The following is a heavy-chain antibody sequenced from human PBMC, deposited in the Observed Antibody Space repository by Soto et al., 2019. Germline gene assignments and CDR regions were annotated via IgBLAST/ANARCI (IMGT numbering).Heavy chain of an antibody. CDR2: INPSGGST. CDR1: GYTFTSYA. J-gene: IGHJ5*02. CDR3: ARDRVGEYSQARFDP. V-gene: IGHV1-46*03. D-gene: IGHD6-6*01. Sequence: ASVKVSCKASGYTFTSYAMHWVRQAPGQGLEWMGIINPSGGSTSYAQKFQGRVTMTRDTSTSTVYMELSSLRSEDTAVYYCARDRVGEYSQARFDPWGQGTLVTVSS.